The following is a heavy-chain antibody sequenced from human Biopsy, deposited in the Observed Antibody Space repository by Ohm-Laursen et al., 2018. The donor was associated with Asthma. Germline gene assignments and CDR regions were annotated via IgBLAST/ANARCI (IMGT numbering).Heavy chain of an antibody. Sequence: SVKVSCKASGDSFSNYAISWVRQAPGLGLEWMGGLIPVLGTPDHAQMFEGRVTITADESTSTAYMELSSLSSEDTAVYYCARGYSGSDRIVYYYSGLEVWGQGTTVTVSS. CDR2: LIPVLGTP. V-gene: IGHV1-69*13. CDR1: GDSFSNYA. D-gene: IGHD5-12*01. J-gene: IGHJ6*02. CDR3: ARGYSGSDRIVYYYSGLEV.